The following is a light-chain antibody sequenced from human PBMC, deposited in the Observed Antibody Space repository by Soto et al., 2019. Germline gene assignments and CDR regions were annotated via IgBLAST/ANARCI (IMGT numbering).Light chain of an antibody. CDR3: QQSYSTSLMYT. Sequence: DIQMTQSPSSLSASVGDRVTITCRASQSISSYLNWYQQKPGKAPKLLIYAASSLQSGVPSRFSGSGSGTDFTLTSSSLQPEDFATYYCQQSYSTSLMYTFGQGTKLEIK. CDR2: AAS. J-gene: IGKJ2*01. CDR1: QSISSY. V-gene: IGKV1-39*01.